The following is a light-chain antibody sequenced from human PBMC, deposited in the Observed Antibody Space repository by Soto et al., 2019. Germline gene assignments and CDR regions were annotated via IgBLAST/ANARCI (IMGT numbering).Light chain of an antibody. J-gene: IGKJ1*01. V-gene: IGKV1-5*03. Sequence: DIQMTQSPSSVSASVGDRVTSTCRASQGINRWLAWYQQKLGKAPKLLIYKASTLKSGVPSRFSGSGSGTEFTLTISSLQPDDFATYYCQHYNSYSEAFGQGTTGDIK. CDR2: KAS. CDR1: QGINRW. CDR3: QHYNSYSEA.